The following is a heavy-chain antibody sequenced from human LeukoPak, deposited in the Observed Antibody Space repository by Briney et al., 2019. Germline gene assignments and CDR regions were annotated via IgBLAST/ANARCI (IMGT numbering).Heavy chain of an antibody. CDR3: AKSLYFDFLQCYFDY. Sequence: GGSLRLSCAASGVTFNNYAMSWVRQAPGKGLEWVSAISGGGGSTYYADSVKGRFTISRDNSNNTLYLQMNSLRAEDTAVYYCAKSLYFDFLQCYFDYWGQGTLVTVSS. J-gene: IGHJ4*02. D-gene: IGHD3-9*01. V-gene: IGHV3-23*01. CDR2: ISGGGGST. CDR1: GVTFNNYA.